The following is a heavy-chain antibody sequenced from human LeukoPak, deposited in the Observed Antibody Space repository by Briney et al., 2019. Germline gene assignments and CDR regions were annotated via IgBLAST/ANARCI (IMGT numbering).Heavy chain of an antibody. Sequence: GGSLRLSCAASGFTFSSYSMNWVRQAPGKGLEWVSYISSSSSTIYYADSVKGRFTISRDNAKNSLYLQMNSLRAEDTAVYYCARDLVGPRTYYYGMDVWGQGTTVTVSS. J-gene: IGHJ6*02. CDR3: ARDLVGPRTYYYGMDV. CDR2: ISSSSSTI. V-gene: IGHV3-48*04. CDR1: GFTFSSYS.